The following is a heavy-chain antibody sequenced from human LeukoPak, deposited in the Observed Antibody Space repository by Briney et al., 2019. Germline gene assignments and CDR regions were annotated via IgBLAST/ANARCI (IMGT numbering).Heavy chain of an antibody. D-gene: IGHD6-19*01. J-gene: IGHJ6*03. Sequence: GGSLRLSCAASGFTFSSYEMNWVRQAPGKGVEGVSYISSSGSTIYYADSVKGRFTISRDNAKNSLYLQMNSLRAEDTAVYYCASIAVAGTGDYYYMDVWGKGTTVTVSS. CDR1: GFTFSSYE. CDR3: ASIAVAGTGDYYYMDV. CDR2: ISSSGSTI. V-gene: IGHV3-48*03.